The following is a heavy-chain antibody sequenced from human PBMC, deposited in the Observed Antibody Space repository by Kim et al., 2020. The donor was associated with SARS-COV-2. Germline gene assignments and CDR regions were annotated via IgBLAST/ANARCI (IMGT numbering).Heavy chain of an antibody. Sequence: GGSLRLSCAASGFTFSSYGMNWVRQAPGKGLEWVAVTSYDGSNKYYADSVKGRFTISRDNSKNTLYLQMNSLRAEDTAVYYCAKVYGSGSYYNRYFDYWGQGTLVTVSS. V-gene: IGHV3-30*18. D-gene: IGHD3-10*01. CDR2: TSYDGSNK. CDR3: AKVYGSGSYYNRYFDY. CDR1: GFTFSSYG. J-gene: IGHJ4*02.